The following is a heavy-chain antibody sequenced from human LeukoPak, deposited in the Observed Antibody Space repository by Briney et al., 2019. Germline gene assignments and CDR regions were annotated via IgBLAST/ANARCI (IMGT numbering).Heavy chain of an antibody. Sequence: GESLKISCKGSGYRFSTYWIGWVRQMPGKGLEWMGIIYPGDSDTRYSPSFQGQVTISADKSISTAYLQWSSLKASDTAMYYCARLEGAAATHEHYYYYYGMDVWGQGTTVTVSS. CDR2: IYPGDSDT. D-gene: IGHD6-13*01. CDR1: GYRFSTYW. CDR3: ARLEGAAATHEHYYYYYGMDV. J-gene: IGHJ6*02. V-gene: IGHV5-51*01.